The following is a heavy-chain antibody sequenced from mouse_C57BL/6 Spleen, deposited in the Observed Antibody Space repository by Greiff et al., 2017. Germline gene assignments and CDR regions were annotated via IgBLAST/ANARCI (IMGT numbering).Heavy chain of an antibody. V-gene: IGHV1-4*01. CDR3: ASYYGSSYPFAY. D-gene: IGHD1-1*01. J-gene: IGHJ3*01. Sequence: VQLQQSGAELARPGASVKMSCKASGYTFTSYTMHWVKQRPGQGLEWIGYINPSSGYTKYNQKFKDKATLTADKSSSTAYMQLSSLTSEDSAVYYCASYYGSSYPFAYWGQGTLVTVSA. CDR1: GYTFTSYT. CDR2: INPSSGYT.